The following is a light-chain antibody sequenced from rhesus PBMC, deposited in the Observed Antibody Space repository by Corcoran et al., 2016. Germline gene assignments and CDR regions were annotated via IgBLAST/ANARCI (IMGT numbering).Light chain of an antibody. CDR2: ETS. V-gene: IGKV2-72*01. Sequence: DIVMTQTPLSLPITPGESASISCRSSQSLLHSNGNTYLHWYLQKPGQSPQLLISETSNRASGVPERFSGSGSGTDFTLKLSKVGAEDVGIYCCAPAIAFPLTFGGGTKVEIK. J-gene: IGKJ4*01. CDR1: QSLLHSNGNTY. CDR3: APAIAFPLT.